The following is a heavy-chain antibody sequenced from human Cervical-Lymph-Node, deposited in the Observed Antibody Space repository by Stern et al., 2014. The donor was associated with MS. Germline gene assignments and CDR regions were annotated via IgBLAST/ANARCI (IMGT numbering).Heavy chain of an antibody. CDR1: GFAFRNYA. D-gene: IGHD1-26*01. CDR2: ISYDGRDK. J-gene: IGHJ4*02. CDR3: AKGGSGSYLD. Sequence: VQLVESGGGVVQPGRSLRLSCAASGFAFRNYALHWVRQAPGKGLEWVALISYDGRDKYYTDSVKGRFTVSRDNSNNTVDLEMNSLRLEDTAVYYCAKGGSGSYLDWGQGSLVTVSS. V-gene: IGHV3-30*04.